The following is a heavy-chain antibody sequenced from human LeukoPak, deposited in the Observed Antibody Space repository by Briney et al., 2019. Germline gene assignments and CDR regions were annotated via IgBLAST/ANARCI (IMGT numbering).Heavy chain of an antibody. CDR3: AKGQSSDGYGSGPDFDY. CDR1: GYTFTSYD. Sequence: ASVKVSCKASGYTFTSYDINWVRQATGQGLEWMGWMNPNSGNTGYAQKFQGRVTMTRNTSISTAYMELSSLRSEDTAVYYCAKGQSSDGYGSGPDFDYWGQGTLVTVSS. CDR2: MNPNSGNT. D-gene: IGHD3-10*01. J-gene: IGHJ4*02. V-gene: IGHV1-8*01.